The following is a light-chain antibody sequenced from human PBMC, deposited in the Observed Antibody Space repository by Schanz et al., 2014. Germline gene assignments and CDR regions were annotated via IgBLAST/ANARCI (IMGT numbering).Light chain of an antibody. J-gene: IGLJ3*02. V-gene: IGLV1-51*01. CDR3: ASWDDSLNARV. CDR1: SSNIGNNY. CDR2: DSD. Sequence: QSVLTQPPSVSAAPGQKVTISCSGSSSNIGNNYVSWYQQLPGTAPKLLIYDSDKRPSGIPDRFSGSKSGTSASLAISGLQSEDEADYYCASWDDSLNARVFGGGTKLTVL.